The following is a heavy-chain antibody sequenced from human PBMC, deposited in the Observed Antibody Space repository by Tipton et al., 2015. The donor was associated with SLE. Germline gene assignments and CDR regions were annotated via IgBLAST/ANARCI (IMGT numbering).Heavy chain of an antibody. J-gene: IGHJ3*02. CDR3: ARTLGAIAHTVYDAFDI. CDR2: INYSGTT. CDR1: GGSITNHY. Sequence: TLSLTCTVSGGSITNHYWNWIRQPPGKGLEWIGYINYSGTTHDNPSLKSRVTMSVDMSKNQFSLRLTSVTAADTAVYYCARTLGAIAHTVYDAFDIWGQGKMVTVSS. D-gene: IGHD1-26*01. V-gene: IGHV4-59*11.